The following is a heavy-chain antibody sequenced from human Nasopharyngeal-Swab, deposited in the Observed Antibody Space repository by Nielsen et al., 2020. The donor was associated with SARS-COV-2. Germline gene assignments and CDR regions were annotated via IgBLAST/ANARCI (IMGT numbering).Heavy chain of an antibody. Sequence: SDTLSPTVTVPGGSIPPSSYYWCSIRQPTGKGLEWIGYIYYSGSTNYNPSIKSRLTITVDTSKNQFSLKLSSVTAADTAVYYCARDTGYYYGSGSYSQYDYYGMDVWGQGTTVTVSS. J-gene: IGHJ6*02. V-gene: IGHV4-61*01. CDR2: IYYSGST. CDR1: GGSIPPSSYY. CDR3: ARDTGYYYGSGSYSQYDYYGMDV. D-gene: IGHD3-10*01.